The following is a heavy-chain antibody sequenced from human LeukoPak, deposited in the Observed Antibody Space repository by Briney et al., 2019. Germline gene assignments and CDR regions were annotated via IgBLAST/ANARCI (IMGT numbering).Heavy chain of an antibody. CDR1: GFTFSGFW. CDR2: ISFDGSDA. V-gene: IGHV3-74*01. J-gene: IGHJ5*02. CDR3: ADSNWMDP. Sequence: GGSLRLSCAASGFTFSGFWMHWVRQAPGKGLVWVSCISFDGSDATYADSVKGRFTISRDNAKNTLHLQMDSLTVEDTAVYYCADSNWMDPWGQGTLVTVSP.